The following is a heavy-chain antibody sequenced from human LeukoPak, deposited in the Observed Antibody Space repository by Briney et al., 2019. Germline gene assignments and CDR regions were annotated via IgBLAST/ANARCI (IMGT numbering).Heavy chain of an antibody. CDR2: IYYSGST. J-gene: IGHJ3*02. D-gene: IGHD5-24*01. CDR1: VGSISSYY. V-gene: IGHV4-59*01. CDR3: AREVEMATSVAFDI. Sequence: SETLSLTCTVSVGSISSYYWSWIRQPPGKGLEWIGYIYYSGSTNYNPSLKSRVTISVDTSKNQSSLKLRSVTAADTAVYHCAREVEMATSVAFDIWGQGTMVTVSS.